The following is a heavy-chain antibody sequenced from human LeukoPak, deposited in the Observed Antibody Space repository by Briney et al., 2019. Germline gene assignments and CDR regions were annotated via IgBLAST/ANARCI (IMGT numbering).Heavy chain of an antibody. CDR1: GYTFTSYG. V-gene: IGHV1-69*06. Sequence: SVKVSCKASGYTFTSYGISWVRQAPGQGFEWMGGIIPIFGTANYAQKFQGRVTITADKSTSTAYMELSSLRSEDTAVYYCARTTESHSWRTRYYSYYMDVWGKGTTVTVSS. D-gene: IGHD6-13*01. CDR2: IIPIFGTA. J-gene: IGHJ6*03. CDR3: ARTTESHSWRTRYYSYYMDV.